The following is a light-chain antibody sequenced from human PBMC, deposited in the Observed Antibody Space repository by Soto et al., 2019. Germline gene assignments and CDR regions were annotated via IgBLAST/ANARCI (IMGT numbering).Light chain of an antibody. CDR3: KSYAGSNTYV. V-gene: IGLV2-14*01. J-gene: IGLJ1*01. CDR1: SSDVGAYNY. Sequence: QSVLTQPASVSGPPGQSITISCTGTSSDVGAYNYVSWYQQHPGKAPKLMIYEVSNRPSGVSNRFSGSKSGNTASLTASGLQAADEADYFCKSYAGSNTYVFGSGTKVTVL. CDR2: EVS.